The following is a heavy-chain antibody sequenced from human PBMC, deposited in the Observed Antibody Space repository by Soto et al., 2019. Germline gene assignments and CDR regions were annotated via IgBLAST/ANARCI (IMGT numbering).Heavy chain of an antibody. J-gene: IGHJ4*02. CDR2: IYYTGST. Sequence: SETLSLTCTVSGDSVTSTTYYWSWIRQPPGKGLEWIGFIYYTGSTHYNPSLKSRVSISMDTSKNQFSLKLSSVTAADTAVYYCARETYGDYVGYFDSWGQGILVTVSS. D-gene: IGHD4-17*01. CDR3: ARETYGDYVGYFDS. V-gene: IGHV4-61*01. CDR1: GDSVTSTTYY.